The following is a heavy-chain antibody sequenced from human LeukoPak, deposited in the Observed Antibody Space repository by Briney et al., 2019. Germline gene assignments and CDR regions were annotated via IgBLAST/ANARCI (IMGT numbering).Heavy chain of an antibody. CDR3: AKDQGYSYYYLDY. V-gene: IGHV3-23*01. Sequence: SGGSPRLSCAASGFTFNSHAMSWVRQAPGKGLEWVSGINGNGASTYYSDSVKGRFTISRDNSKNTVYLLMSSLRAEDTAVYYCAKDQGYSYYYLDYWGQGTLVTVSS. J-gene: IGHJ4*02. CDR2: INGNGAST. D-gene: IGHD5-18*01. CDR1: GFTFNSHA.